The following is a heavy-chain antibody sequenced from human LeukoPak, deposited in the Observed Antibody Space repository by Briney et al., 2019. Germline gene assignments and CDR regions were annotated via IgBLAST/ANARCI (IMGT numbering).Heavy chain of an antibody. Sequence: GGSLRLSCAASGFTFNTYAMEWVRQAPGKGLEWVAVISYDGSNKYYADSVKGRFSISGDNSKDTLYLQMNSLRAEDTAVYYCAKDRLASGSSWTFDSWGQGTLVTVSS. D-gene: IGHD6-13*01. CDR3: AKDRLASGSSWTFDS. CDR2: ISYDGSNK. CDR1: GFTFNTYA. V-gene: IGHV3-30*18. J-gene: IGHJ4*02.